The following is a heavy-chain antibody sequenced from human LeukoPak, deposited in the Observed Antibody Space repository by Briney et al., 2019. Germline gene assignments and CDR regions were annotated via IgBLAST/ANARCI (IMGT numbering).Heavy chain of an antibody. CDR3: VIRTALYTTSWSNFDY. D-gene: IGHD6-13*01. CDR2: IITRGGST. V-gene: IGHV3-23*01. CDR1: GFTFSSSA. Sequence: GGSLRLSCAASGFTFSSSAMGWVRQAPGKGLQWVSTIITRGGSTYYTDSVKGRFTISRDSSKNTLYVQMNSLRAEDTAVYYCVIRTALYTTSWSNFDYWGQGTLVTVSS. J-gene: IGHJ4*02.